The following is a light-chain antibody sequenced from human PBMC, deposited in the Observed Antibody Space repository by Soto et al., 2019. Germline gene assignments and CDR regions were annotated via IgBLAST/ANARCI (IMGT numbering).Light chain of an antibody. CDR1: SSDVGGYDY. J-gene: IGLJ3*02. V-gene: IGLV2-14*01. CDR2: EVT. Sequence: QSALTQPASVSGSPGQSITISCTGTSSDVGGYDYVSWYQHHPGKAPKLRIFEVTNRPSRVSTRFSGSTSGNTASLTISGLQAEDEADYYCSSYTTNSAVVFGGGTKLTVL. CDR3: SSYTTNSAVV.